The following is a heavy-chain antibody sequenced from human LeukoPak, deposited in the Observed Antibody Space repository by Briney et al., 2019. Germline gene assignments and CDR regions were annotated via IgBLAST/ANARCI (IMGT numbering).Heavy chain of an antibody. J-gene: IGHJ4*02. V-gene: IGHV1-46*01. D-gene: IGHD3-9*01. Sequence: GASVKVSCKASGYTFTSYYMHWVRQAPGQGLEWMGIINPSGGSTSYAQKFQGRVTMTRDTSTSTAYMELSRLRSDDTAVYYCARGGILTGYYLEQDYWGQGTLVTVSS. CDR3: ARGGILTGYYLEQDY. CDR1: GYTFTSYY. CDR2: INPSGGST.